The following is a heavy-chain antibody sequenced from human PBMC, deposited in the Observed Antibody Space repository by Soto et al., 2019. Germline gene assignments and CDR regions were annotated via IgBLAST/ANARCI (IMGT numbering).Heavy chain of an antibody. Sequence: SVKVSCKASGGTFSSYAISWVRQAPGQGLEWMGGIIPIFGTANYAQKFQGRVTITADESTSTAYMELSSLRSEDTAVYYCARGYNWNDWVRHDAFVIWGQGTMVTVSS. V-gene: IGHV1-69*13. CDR3: ARGYNWNDWVRHDAFVI. J-gene: IGHJ3*02. CDR1: GGTFSSYA. D-gene: IGHD1-20*01. CDR2: IIPIFGTA.